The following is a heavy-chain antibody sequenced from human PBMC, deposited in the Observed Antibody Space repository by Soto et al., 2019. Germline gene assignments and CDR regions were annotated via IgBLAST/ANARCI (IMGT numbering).Heavy chain of an antibody. D-gene: IGHD2-15*01. J-gene: IGHJ4*01. CDR3: VHSPNVAVDH. CDR2: ISQTETT. CDR1: GESFGGFY. Sequence: KASETLSLTCVVYGESFGGFYWSWVRQSPGKGLEWIGEISQTETTAYSPSLQSRVSISADTSKKQFSLTLTSVTAADKAVYYCVHSPNVAVDHWGHGTLVTVSS. V-gene: IGHV4-34*01.